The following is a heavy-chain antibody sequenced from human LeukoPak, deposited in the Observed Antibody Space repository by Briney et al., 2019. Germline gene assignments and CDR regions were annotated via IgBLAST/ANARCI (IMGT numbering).Heavy chain of an antibody. V-gene: IGHV3-74*01. Sequence: GGSLRLSCAASGFNLRSYWMHWVRQAPGKGLVWVSRINTDGSSTNYADSVKGRFTISRDNAKNSLYPQMNSLKVEDTAVYYCARDKVTYWGPGTLVTVSS. J-gene: IGHJ4*02. CDR1: GFNLRSYW. CDR2: INTDGSST. CDR3: ARDKVTY.